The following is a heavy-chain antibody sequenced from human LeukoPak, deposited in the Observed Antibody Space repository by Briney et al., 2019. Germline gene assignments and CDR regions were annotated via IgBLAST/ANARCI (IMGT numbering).Heavy chain of an antibody. Sequence: PSETLSLTCAVSGGSISSSNWWSWVRQPPGKGLEWIGEIYHSGSTNYNPSLKSRVTISVDKSENQFSLKLSSVTAADTAVYYCARGGAEENFDYWGQGTLVTVSS. V-gene: IGHV4-4*02. D-gene: IGHD1-26*01. CDR3: ARGGAEENFDY. J-gene: IGHJ4*02. CDR1: GGSISSSNW. CDR2: IYHSGST.